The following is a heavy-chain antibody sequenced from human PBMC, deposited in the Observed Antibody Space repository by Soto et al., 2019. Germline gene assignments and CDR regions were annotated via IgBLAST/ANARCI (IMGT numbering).Heavy chain of an antibody. CDR2: IDAGNGNT. D-gene: IGHD1-1*01. CDR1: GYTFTSYT. J-gene: IGHJ6*02. Sequence: ASVKVSCKASGYTFTSYTIHWVRQAPGQRPEWMGWIDAGNGNTKYSQKFQGRVTITRDTSTSTVYMELTSLRSEDTAAYYCARDYPLFCLNSNCYVRSDDDYYAMDVWGQGTTVTVSS. CDR3: ARDYPLFCLNSNCYVRSDDDYYAMDV. V-gene: IGHV1-3*01.